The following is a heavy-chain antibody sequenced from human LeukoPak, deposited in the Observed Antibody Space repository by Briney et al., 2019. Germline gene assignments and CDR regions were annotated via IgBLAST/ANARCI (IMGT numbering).Heavy chain of an antibody. V-gene: IGHV1-8*01. J-gene: IGHJ5*02. Sequence: GASVRVSCKASGYTFTSFDINWVRQATGQGLEWMGWMNPNSGNTGYAQKFQGRVTMTRNTSISTAYMELSSQRSDDTAVYYCARPLRGDTKHWFDPWGQGTLVTVSS. CDR2: MNPNSGNT. CDR3: ARPLRGDTKHWFDP. D-gene: IGHD2-21*02. CDR1: GYTFTSFD.